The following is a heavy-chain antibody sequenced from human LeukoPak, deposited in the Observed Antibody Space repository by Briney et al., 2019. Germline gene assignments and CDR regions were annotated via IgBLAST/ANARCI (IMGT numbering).Heavy chain of an antibody. CDR3: AREPIYCSGGSCYRWFDP. J-gene: IGHJ5*02. CDR2: ISSSGSTI. Sequence: GGSLRLSCAASGFTFSSYEMNWVRQAPGKGVEWVSYISSSGSTIYYADSVKGRFTISRDNAKNSLYLQMNSLRAEDTAVYYCAREPIYCSGGSCYRWFDPWGQGTLVTVSS. V-gene: IGHV3-48*03. CDR1: GFTFSSYE. D-gene: IGHD2-15*01.